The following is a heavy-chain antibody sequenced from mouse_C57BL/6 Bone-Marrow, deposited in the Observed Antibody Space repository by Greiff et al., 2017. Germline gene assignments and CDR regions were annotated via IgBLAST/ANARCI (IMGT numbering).Heavy chain of an antibody. Sequence: QVQLQQSGAELVRPGTSVKVSCKASGYAFTNYLIEWVKQRPGQGLEWIGVINPGSGGTNYNEKFKGKATLTADKSSSTAYMQLSSLTSEYAAVYFCAGCRGYGYYAMDYWGQGTSVTVSA. CDR2: INPGSGGT. D-gene: IGHD2-2*01. J-gene: IGHJ4*01. V-gene: IGHV1-54*01. CDR1: GYAFTNYL. CDR3: AGCRGYGYYAMDY.